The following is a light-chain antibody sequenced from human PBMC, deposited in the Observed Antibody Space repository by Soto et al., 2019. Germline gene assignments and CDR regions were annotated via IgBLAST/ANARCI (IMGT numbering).Light chain of an antibody. CDR3: QHYNSYSGA. CDR1: QTISSW. Sequence: DIQMTQSPSTLSGSVGDRVTITCRASQTISSWLAWDQQKPGKAPKLLIYKASTLKSGVPSRFSGSGSGTEFTLTISSLQPDDFATYYCQHYNSYSGAFGQGTKVELK. CDR2: KAS. V-gene: IGKV1-5*03. J-gene: IGKJ1*01.